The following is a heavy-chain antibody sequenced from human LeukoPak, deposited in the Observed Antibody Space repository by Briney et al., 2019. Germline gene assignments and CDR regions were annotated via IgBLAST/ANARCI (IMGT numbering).Heavy chain of an antibody. V-gene: IGHV1-18*01. J-gene: IGHJ4*02. CDR2: ISAYNGNT. Sequence: ASVKDSCKASGYTFTSYGISWVRQAPGQGLEWMGWISAYNGNTNYAQKLQGRVTMTTDTSTSTAYMELRSLRSDDTAVYYCARDGGAVVVPAAIDYWGQGTLVTVSS. CDR1: GYTFTSYG. CDR3: ARDGGAVVVPAAIDY. D-gene: IGHD2-2*01.